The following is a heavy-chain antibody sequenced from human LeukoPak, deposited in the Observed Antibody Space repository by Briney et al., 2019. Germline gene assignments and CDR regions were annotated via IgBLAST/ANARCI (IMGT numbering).Heavy chain of an antibody. J-gene: IGHJ4*02. V-gene: IGHV3-30*02. CDR3: ARDHERAATFDY. Sequence: GGSLRLSCEASGFTFNNFGMHWVRQAPGKGLEWVAFIGYDESKKYYAESVKGRFTISKDDSKNTLYLQMSALKTEDTAVYYCARDHERAATFDYWGQGSLVTVSS. CDR1: GFTFNNFG. D-gene: IGHD6-13*01. CDR2: IGYDESKK.